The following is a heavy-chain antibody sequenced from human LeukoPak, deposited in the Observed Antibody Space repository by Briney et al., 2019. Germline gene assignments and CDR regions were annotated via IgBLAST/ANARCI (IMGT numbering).Heavy chain of an antibody. J-gene: IGHJ4*02. Sequence: PGRSLSLSCAASGFTFSSYGMHWVRQAPGKGLEWVAVISYDGSNKYYADSVKGRFTISRDNSKSTLYLQMNSLRAEDTAVYYCAKGLYSSGWYGGDYWGQGTLVTVSS. CDR2: ISYDGSNK. CDR3: AKGLYSSGWYGGDY. D-gene: IGHD6-19*01. V-gene: IGHV3-30*18. CDR1: GFTFSSYG.